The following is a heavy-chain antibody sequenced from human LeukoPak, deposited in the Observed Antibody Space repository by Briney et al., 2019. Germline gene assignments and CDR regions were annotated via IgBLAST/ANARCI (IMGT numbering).Heavy chain of an antibody. Sequence: GGSLRLSCAASGFTFSNYGMNWVRQAPGKGLEWVSYISSSGSTIYYADSVKGRFTISRDNAKNSLYLQMNSLRAEDTAVYYCAREGRDDSSGYYLSPIDYWGQGTLVTVSS. CDR3: AREGRDDSSGYYLSPIDY. CDR2: ISSSGSTI. D-gene: IGHD3-22*01. V-gene: IGHV3-48*04. CDR1: GFTFSNYG. J-gene: IGHJ4*02.